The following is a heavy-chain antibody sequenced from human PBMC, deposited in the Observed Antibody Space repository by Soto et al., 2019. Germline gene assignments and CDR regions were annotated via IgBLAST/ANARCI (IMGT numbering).Heavy chain of an antibody. CDR2: ISGRGDKT. Sequence: GGSLRLSCAASGFTFSNYGMTWVRQAPGKGLEWVSGISGRGDKTNYADSVKGRFTISRDNSKNTLYVQMNSLRADDTAVYYCAKDFTSGWFHFDYWGQGALVTVSS. CDR1: GFTFSNYG. V-gene: IGHV3-23*01. J-gene: IGHJ4*02. D-gene: IGHD6-19*01. CDR3: AKDFTSGWFHFDY.